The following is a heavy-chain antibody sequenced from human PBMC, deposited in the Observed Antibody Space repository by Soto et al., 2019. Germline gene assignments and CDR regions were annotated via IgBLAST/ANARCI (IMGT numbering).Heavy chain of an antibody. D-gene: IGHD1-26*01. Sequence: GGSLRLSCTTSGFNFGGYAMTWFRHAPGKGLEWLGFIRGKAYGGTTEYAASVRGRFTISRDNAKNTLYLHMDGLRAEDTAVYYCVSDVVGGTNHWGQGTLVTVSS. J-gene: IGHJ5*02. V-gene: IGHV3-49*03. CDR1: GFNFGGYA. CDR3: VSDVVGGTNH. CDR2: IRGKAYGGTT.